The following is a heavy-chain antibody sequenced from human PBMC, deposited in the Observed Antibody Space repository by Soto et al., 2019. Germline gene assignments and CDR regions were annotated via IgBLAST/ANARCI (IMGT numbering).Heavy chain of an antibody. CDR3: VRARQNLVVNEYFQY. D-gene: IGHD2-8*02. CDR2: ISYDETTT. J-gene: IGHJ1*01. V-gene: IGHV3-30-3*01. CDR1: GFSFSAYA. Sequence: QVQLVESGGGVVQPGRSLRLSCAASGFSFSAYAIHWVRQAPGKGLEWVAIISYDETTTYYADSVKGRFTISRDNSKNTLYLQMNSLRSEDTAVYYCVRARQNLVVNEYFQYWGQGTLVIVSS.